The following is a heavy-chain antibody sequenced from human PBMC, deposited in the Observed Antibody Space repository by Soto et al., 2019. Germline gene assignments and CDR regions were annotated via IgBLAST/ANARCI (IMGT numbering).Heavy chain of an antibody. V-gene: IGHV3-53*01. CDR2: IYSGGST. J-gene: IGHJ3*02. Sequence: GGSLRLSCAASGFTVSSNYMSWVRQAPGKGLEWVSVIYSGGSTYYADSVKGRFTISRDNSKNTLYLQMNSLRAEDTAVYYCARDGGGRYSTWGVDAFDIWGQGTMVTVSS. CDR3: ARDGGGRYSTWGVDAFDI. D-gene: IGHD3-10*01. CDR1: GFTVSSNY.